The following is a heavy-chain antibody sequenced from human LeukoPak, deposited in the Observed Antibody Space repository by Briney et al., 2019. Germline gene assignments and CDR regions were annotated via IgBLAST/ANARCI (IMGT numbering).Heavy chain of an antibody. CDR1: GFTFSSYS. CDR3: ACVVVTSHGDD. V-gene: IGHV3-21*01. D-gene: IGHD2-21*02. Sequence: QAGGSLRLSCAASGFTFSSYSMNWVRQAPGKGLEWVSSISSSSSYIYYADSVKGRFTISKDNAKNSLYLQMNNLRAEDTAVYYGACVVVTSHGDDWGQGTLVTVS. CDR2: ISSSSSYI. J-gene: IGHJ4*02.